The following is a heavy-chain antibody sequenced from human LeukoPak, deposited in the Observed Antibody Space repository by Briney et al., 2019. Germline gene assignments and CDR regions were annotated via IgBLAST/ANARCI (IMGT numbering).Heavy chain of an antibody. CDR3: ARDHYYYGSGSYYNPLGY. V-gene: IGHV1-46*01. Sequence: ASVKVSCKASGYTFTSYAMRWVRQAPGQGLEWMGIINPSGGSTSYAQKFQDRVTMTRDTSTSTVYMELSSLRSEDTAVYYCARDHYYYGSGSYYNPLGYWGQGTLVTVSS. J-gene: IGHJ4*02. D-gene: IGHD3-10*01. CDR1: GYTFTSYA. CDR2: INPSGGST.